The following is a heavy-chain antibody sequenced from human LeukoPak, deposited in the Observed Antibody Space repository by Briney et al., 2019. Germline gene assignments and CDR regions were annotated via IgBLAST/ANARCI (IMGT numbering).Heavy chain of an antibody. V-gene: IGHV4-61*02. CDR2: IYTSGST. CDR1: GGSISSGSYY. Sequence: SQTLSLTCTVSGGSISSGSYYWSWIRRPAGKGLEWIGRIYTSGSTNYNPSLKSRVTISVDTSKNQFSLKLSSVTAADTAVYYCARDGWYRWFDPWGQGTLVTVSS. J-gene: IGHJ5*02. CDR3: ARDGWYRWFDP. D-gene: IGHD6-19*01.